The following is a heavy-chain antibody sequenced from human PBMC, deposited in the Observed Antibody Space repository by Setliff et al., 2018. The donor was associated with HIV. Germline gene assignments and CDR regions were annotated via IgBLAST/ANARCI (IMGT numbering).Heavy chain of an antibody. CDR3: ARSVTFLVDWFDP. D-gene: IGHD4-17*01. CDR2: INPSGGGA. J-gene: IGHJ5*02. V-gene: IGHV1-46*01. CDR1: GYTFISYY. Sequence: ASVKVSCKASGYTFISYYMHWVRQAPGQGLEWMGIINPSGGGASYAQKFQGRVTMTRDTSINTAYMELGRLRSDDTAVYYCARSVTFLVDWFDPWGRGTLVTV.